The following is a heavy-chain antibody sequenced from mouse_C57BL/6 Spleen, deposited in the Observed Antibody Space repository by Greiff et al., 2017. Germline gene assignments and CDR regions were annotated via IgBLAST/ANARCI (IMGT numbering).Heavy chain of an antibody. V-gene: IGHV1-15*01. CDR1: GYTFTDYE. Sequence: VQLQQSGAELVRPGASVTLSCKASGYTFTDYEMHWVKQTPVHGLEWIGAIDPETGGTAYNQKFKGKAILTADKSSSTAYMELRSLTSEDSAVYYCTRGENYYGSSYTWFAYWGQGTLVTVSA. CDR2: IDPETGGT. J-gene: IGHJ3*01. D-gene: IGHD1-1*01. CDR3: TRGENYYGSSYTWFAY.